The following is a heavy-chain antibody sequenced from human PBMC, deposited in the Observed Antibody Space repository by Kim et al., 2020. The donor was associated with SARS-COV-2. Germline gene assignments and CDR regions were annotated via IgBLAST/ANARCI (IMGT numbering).Heavy chain of an antibody. J-gene: IGHJ4*02. D-gene: IGHD6-6*01. CDR3: ARVMRDSSSSTPDY. V-gene: IGHV3-33*01. CDR2: IWYDGNDK. Sequence: WGSLRLSCAASGFIFSNYGMHWVRLAPGKGLEWLAVIWYDGNDKYYADSVKGRLTVSRDNSKNTLYMEVNSLRVEDTAVYYCARVMRDSSSSTPDYWGLGTLVTVSS. CDR1: GFIFSNYG.